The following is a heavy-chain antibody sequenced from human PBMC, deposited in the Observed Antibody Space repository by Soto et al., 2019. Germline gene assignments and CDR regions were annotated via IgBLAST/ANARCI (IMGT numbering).Heavy chain of an antibody. D-gene: IGHD6-19*01. V-gene: IGHV3-30*18. J-gene: IGHJ4*02. CDR3: AKVLLTYTSGWYHPHFDY. CDR1: GFTFSSYV. CDR2: VSNDGSNK. Sequence: GGSLRLSCAASGFTFSSYVMHWVRQAPGKGLEWVAVVSNDGSNKDYADSVKGRFTISRDNSKNTLYLQMNSLRAEDTAVYYCAKVLLTYTSGWYHPHFDYWGQGTLVTVSS.